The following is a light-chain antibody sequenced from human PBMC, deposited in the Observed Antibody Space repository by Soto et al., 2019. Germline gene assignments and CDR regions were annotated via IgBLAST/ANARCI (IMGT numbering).Light chain of an antibody. CDR3: MQALQKGT. V-gene: IGKV2-28*01. CDR2: LGS. Sequence: DIVITQSPLSLPVTPGEPASISCRSSQSLLHSNGYNYLDWYLQKPGQSPQLLIYLGSNRASGVPDRFSGSGSGTDFTLKISRVEAEDVGVYYCMQALQKGTFGQGTKVEIK. J-gene: IGKJ1*01. CDR1: QSLLHSNGYNY.